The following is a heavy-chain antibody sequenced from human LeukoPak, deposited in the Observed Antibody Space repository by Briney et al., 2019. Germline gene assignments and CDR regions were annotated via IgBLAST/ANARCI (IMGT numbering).Heavy chain of an antibody. CDR2: IYYSGST. CDR3: ARDGGDT. Sequence: PSATLSLTCTVSGGSISSYYWSWIRQPPGKGLEWIGYIYYSGSTNYNPSLKSRVTISVDTSKNQFSLKLSSVTAADTAVYYCARDGGDTWGQGTLVTVSS. V-gene: IGHV4-59*01. J-gene: IGHJ5*02. D-gene: IGHD2-15*01. CDR1: GGSISSYY.